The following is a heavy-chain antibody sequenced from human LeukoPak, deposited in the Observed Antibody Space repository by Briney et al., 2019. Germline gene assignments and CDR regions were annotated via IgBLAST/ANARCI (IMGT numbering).Heavy chain of an antibody. D-gene: IGHD4-17*01. J-gene: IGHJ4*02. V-gene: IGHV3-74*01. CDR1: GLTFSSHW. CDR2: ITNDGSST. Sequence: PGGSLRLSCAASGLTFSSHWMHWVRQAPGKGLVWVSRITNDGSSTTYADSVKGRFTISRENSKNTLYLQMNSLRAEDTAVYYCAKVRLYGDYPEIDYWGQGTLVAVSS. CDR3: AKVRLYGDYPEIDY.